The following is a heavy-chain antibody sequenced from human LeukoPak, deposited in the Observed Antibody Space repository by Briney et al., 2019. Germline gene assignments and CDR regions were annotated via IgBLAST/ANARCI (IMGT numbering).Heavy chain of an antibody. CDR3: ARDFGWEDSDAFDI. J-gene: IGHJ3*02. V-gene: IGHV1-18*01. CDR1: GYTFTIYG. CDR2: ISAYNGNT. D-gene: IGHD3-3*01. Sequence: VASVKVSCKASGYTFTIYGISCVRQAPGQGLEWMGWISAYNGNTNYAQKLQGRVTMTTDTATSTAYMELRSLRSDDAAVYYCARDFGWEDSDAFDIWGQGTMVTVSS.